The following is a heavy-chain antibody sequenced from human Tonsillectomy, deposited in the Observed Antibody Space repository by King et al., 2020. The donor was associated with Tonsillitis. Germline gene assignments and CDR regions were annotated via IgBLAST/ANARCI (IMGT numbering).Heavy chain of an antibody. D-gene: IGHD2-2*01. J-gene: IGHJ4*02. CDR3: ARGGNQRFFDY. CDR2: IYPGDSHT. V-gene: IGHV5-51*03. Sequence: VQLVESGAEVREPGESLKISCKGSGYSFTSYWSVWVRQMPGKGLEWMGIIYPGDSHTRYSPSFQGQVTISADRSITTAYLQWSSLKASDTAMYYCARGGNQRFFDYWGQGTLVTVSS. CDR1: GYSFTSYW.